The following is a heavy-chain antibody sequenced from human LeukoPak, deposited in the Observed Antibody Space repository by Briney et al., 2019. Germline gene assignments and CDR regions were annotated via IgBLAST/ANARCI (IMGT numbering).Heavy chain of an antibody. CDR3: AREKDEDSSGWRYFDL. V-gene: IGHV3-66*01. D-gene: IGHD6-19*01. J-gene: IGHJ5*02. CDR1: GFTVSSNY. CDR2: IYSGGST. Sequence: GGSLRLSCAASGFTVSSNYMSWVRQAPGKGLEWVSVIYSGGSTYYADSVKGRFTISRDNSKNTLYLQMNSLRAEDTAVYYCAREKDEDSSGWRYFDLWGQGTLVTVSS.